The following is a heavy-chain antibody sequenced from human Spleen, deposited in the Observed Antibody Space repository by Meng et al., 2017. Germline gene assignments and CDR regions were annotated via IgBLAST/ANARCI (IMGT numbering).Heavy chain of an antibody. Sequence: GGSLRLSCAASGFTFSSYWMNWVRQAPGKGLEWVAHINQDGSEKYYVDSVKGRFTISRDNARNSLYLQMNSLRLEDTALYYCARDVYGAGSRGGQIDNWGQGTLVTVSS. CDR2: INQDGSEK. CDR3: ARDVYGAGSRGGQIDN. CDR1: GFTFSSYW. V-gene: IGHV3-7*01. J-gene: IGHJ4*02. D-gene: IGHD1-26*01.